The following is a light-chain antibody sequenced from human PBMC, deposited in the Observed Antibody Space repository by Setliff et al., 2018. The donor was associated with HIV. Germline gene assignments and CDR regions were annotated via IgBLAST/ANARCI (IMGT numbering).Light chain of an antibody. V-gene: IGLV2-14*01. Sequence: QSALAQPASVSGSPGQSITISCTGTSSDVGAYNYVSWYQQHPGKAPKLMIYDVSKRPSGVSNRFSGSKSGNTASLTISGLQAEDEADYYCSSYTSSSTYVFGTGTKVTV. J-gene: IGLJ1*01. CDR1: SSDVGAYNY. CDR2: DVS. CDR3: SSYTSSSTYV.